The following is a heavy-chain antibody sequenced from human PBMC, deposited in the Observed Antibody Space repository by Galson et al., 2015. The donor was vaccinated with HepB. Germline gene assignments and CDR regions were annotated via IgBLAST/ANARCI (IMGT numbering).Heavy chain of an antibody. Sequence: ETLSLTCSVSGGSISSFYWSWIRQPPGKGLEWIGYIYYSGSTNYNPSLKSRVTISVDTSKNQFSLKLTSVTAADTAVYYCARYFNYDVFTDSPYFDYWGQGTLVTISS. V-gene: IGHV4-59*08. CDR2: IYYSGST. CDR3: ARYFNYDVFTDSPYFDY. CDR1: GGSISSFY. D-gene: IGHD3-9*01. J-gene: IGHJ4*02.